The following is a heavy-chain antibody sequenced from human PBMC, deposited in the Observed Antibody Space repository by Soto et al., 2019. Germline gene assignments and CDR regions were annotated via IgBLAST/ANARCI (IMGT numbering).Heavy chain of an antibody. CDR1: GGSISSSNW. CDR2: IHHSGGP. J-gene: IGHJ4*02. CDR3: ASYGSGSYYNGYYFDY. V-gene: IGHV4-4*02. Sequence: SETLSLTCAVSGGSISSSNWWSWVRQPPGKGLEWIGEIHHSGGPKYNPSLKSRVTISADTSKNQFSLELSSVTAADTAVYYCASYGSGSYYNGYYFDYWGQGTLVTVSS. D-gene: IGHD3-10*01.